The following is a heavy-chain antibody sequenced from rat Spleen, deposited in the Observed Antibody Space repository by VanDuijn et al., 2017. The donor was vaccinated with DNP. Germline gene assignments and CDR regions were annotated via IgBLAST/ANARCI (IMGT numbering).Heavy chain of an antibody. CDR1: GFTFSDYG. J-gene: IGHJ2*01. D-gene: IGHD1-12*02. Sequence: EVQLVESGGGLVQPGRSLKLSCAASGFTFSDYGMAWVLQAPTKGLEWVASISYDGGSTYYRDSVKGRFTISRDNAKSTLYLQMESLRSEDTATYYGATTPIFWYYDGSYHYYFDYWGQGVMVTVSS. V-gene: IGHV5-20*01. CDR3: ATTPIFWYYDGSYHYYFDY. CDR2: ISYDGGST.